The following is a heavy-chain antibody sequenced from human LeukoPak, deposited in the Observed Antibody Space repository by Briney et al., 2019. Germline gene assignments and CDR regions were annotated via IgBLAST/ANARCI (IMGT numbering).Heavy chain of an antibody. D-gene: IGHD6-13*01. CDR1: GGTFSSYA. CDR3: ARGWRRYSSSWYMGYYYMDV. V-gene: IGHV1-69*04. CDR2: IIPILGIA. J-gene: IGHJ6*03. Sequence: ASVKVSCKASGGTFSSYAISWVRQAPGQGLEWMGRIIPILGIANYAQKFQGRVTITRNTSISTAYMELSSLRSEDTAVYYCARGWRRYSSSWYMGYYYMDVWGKGTTVTVSS.